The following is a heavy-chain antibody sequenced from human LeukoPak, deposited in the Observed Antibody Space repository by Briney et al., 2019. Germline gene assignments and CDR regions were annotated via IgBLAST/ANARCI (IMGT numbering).Heavy chain of an antibody. CDR1: GFTFSSFW. J-gene: IGHJ4*02. V-gene: IGHV3-7*05. CDR2: IKEDGSEK. Sequence: PGGSLRLSCAASGFTFSSFWMSWVRQAPGKGLEWVANIKEDGSEKYYVESVKGRLTISRDNAKNSLYLQMDSLRAEDTAVYYCARNYFDYWGQGTLVTVSS. CDR3: ARNYFDY.